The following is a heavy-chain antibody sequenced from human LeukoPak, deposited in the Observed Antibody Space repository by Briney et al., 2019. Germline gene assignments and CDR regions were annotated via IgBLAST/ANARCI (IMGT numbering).Heavy chain of an antibody. J-gene: IGHJ6*03. Sequence: GGSLRLSCAASGFNVSSNYMSWVRQAPGKGLEWVSVIYNDGNTYYVESVKGRFTISRDNSKNTLYLHMNSLRAEDTAVYYCASSGGVNFQSYHYYYMDVWGKGTTVTVSS. CDR1: GFNVSSNY. V-gene: IGHV3-53*01. D-gene: IGHD1-26*01. CDR2: IYNDGNT. CDR3: ASSGGVNFQSYHYYYMDV.